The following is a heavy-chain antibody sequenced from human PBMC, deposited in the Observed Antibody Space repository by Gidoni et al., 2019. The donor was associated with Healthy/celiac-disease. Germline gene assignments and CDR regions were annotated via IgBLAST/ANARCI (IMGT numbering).Heavy chain of an antibody. Sequence: EVQLVESGGGLVQPGGSLRLTCAASGFTFSTYRRNWVRQAPGKGLEWVSYIGNSGSPIYYADSVRGRFTISRDNAKNSLYLQMNSLGDEDTAVHYCVGYDFWRGWAYWGQGTLVTVS. CDR2: IGNSGSPI. D-gene: IGHD3-3*01. CDR3: VGYDFWRGWAY. J-gene: IGHJ4*02. V-gene: IGHV3-48*02. CDR1: GFTFSTYR.